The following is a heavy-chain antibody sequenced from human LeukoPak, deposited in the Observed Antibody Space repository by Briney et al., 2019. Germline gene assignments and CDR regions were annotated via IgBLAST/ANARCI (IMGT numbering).Heavy chain of an antibody. V-gene: IGHV3-48*04. J-gene: IGHJ4*02. Sequence: GGSLRLSCAASGFTFSSYSMNWVRQAPGKGLEWVSYISSSSSTIYYADSVKGRFTISRDNAKNSLYLQMNSLRAEDTAVYYCARGSGYSDYWGQGTLVTVSS. CDR3: ARGSGYSDY. CDR2: ISSSSSTI. CDR1: GFTFSSYS. D-gene: IGHD3-10*01.